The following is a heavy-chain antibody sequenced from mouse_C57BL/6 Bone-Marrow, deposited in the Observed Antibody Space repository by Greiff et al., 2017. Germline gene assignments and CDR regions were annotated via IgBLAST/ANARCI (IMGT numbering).Heavy chain of an antibody. CDR2: IYPRSGNT. J-gene: IGHJ1*03. CDR3: SRGYYGSSYVLYWYFDV. CDR1: GYTFTSYG. D-gene: IGHD1-1*01. V-gene: IGHV1-81*01. Sequence: QVQLQQSGAELARPGASVKLSCKASGYTFTSYGISWVKQRTGQGLEWLGEIYPRSGNTYYNEKFKGKATLTAAKSSSTAYMELRSLTSEDSAVYFCSRGYYGSSYVLYWYFDVWGTGTTVTVSS.